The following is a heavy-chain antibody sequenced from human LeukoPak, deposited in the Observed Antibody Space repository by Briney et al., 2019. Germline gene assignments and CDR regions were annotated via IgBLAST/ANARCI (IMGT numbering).Heavy chain of an antibody. D-gene: IGHD3-10*01. Sequence: GGSLRLSCAASGFTFSSYEMNWVRQAPGKGLEWVSYISSSGSTIYYADSLKGRFTISRNNAKNSLYLQMNSLRAEDTAVYYCARSRGSGSYSDYWGQGTLVTVSS. CDR3: ARSRGSGSYSDY. CDR1: GFTFSSYE. CDR2: ISSSGSTI. V-gene: IGHV3-48*03. J-gene: IGHJ4*02.